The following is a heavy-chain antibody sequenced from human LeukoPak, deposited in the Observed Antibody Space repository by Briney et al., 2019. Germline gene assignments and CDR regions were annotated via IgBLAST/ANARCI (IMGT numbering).Heavy chain of an antibody. V-gene: IGHV4-39*01. J-gene: IGHJ4*02. Sequence: SETLSLTCTVSGGFISSSSYYWGWIRQPPGKGLEWIGSIYYSGSTYYNPSLKSRVTISVDTSKNQFSLKLSSVTAADTAVYYCARHYYDFWSGYYQFDYWGQGTLVTVSS. D-gene: IGHD3-3*01. CDR1: GGFISSSSYY. CDR2: IYYSGST. CDR3: ARHYYDFWSGYYQFDY.